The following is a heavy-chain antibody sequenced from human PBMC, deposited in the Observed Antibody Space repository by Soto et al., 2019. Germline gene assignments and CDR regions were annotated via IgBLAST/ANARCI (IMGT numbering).Heavy chain of an antibody. V-gene: IGHV1-69*13. Sequence: ASVKVSCKASGGTFSSYAISWVRQAPGQGLEWMGGIIPIFGTANYAQKFQGRVTITADESTSTAYMELSSLRSEDTAVYYCARALVGLEWSMGQYYYGMDVWGQGTTVTVSS. J-gene: IGHJ6*02. CDR2: IIPIFGTA. CDR1: GGTFSSYA. CDR3: ARALVGLEWSMGQYYYGMDV. D-gene: IGHD3-3*01.